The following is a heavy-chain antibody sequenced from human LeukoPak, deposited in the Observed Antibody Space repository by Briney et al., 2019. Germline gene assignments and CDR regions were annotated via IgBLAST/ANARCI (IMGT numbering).Heavy chain of an antibody. D-gene: IGHD1-20*01. Sequence: GGSLRLSCAASGFTLSSYGMHWVRQAPGKGLEWVAFIRYDGSNKNHADSVKGRFTISRDNSKNMLYLQMNSLRAEDTSVYYCAKDYGITGTGGAWLDPWGQGTLVTVSS. CDR2: IRYDGSNK. CDR3: AKDYGITGTGGAWLDP. CDR1: GFTLSSYG. V-gene: IGHV3-30*02. J-gene: IGHJ5*02.